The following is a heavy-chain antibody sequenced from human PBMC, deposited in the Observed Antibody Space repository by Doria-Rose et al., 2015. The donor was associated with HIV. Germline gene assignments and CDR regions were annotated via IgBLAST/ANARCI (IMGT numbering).Heavy chain of an antibody. J-gene: IGHJ4*02. Sequence: QITLKESGPVLVKPTETLTLTCTVSGVSLSSPGMGVSWIRQPPGKALEWLANIFSDDERSYKPSLKSRLTISRGTPKSQVVITMTDMDPVDTATYYCARIKSSRWYHKYYFDFWGQGTLVIVSA. V-gene: IGHV2-26*01. CDR3: ARIKSSRWYHKYYFDF. D-gene: IGHD6-13*01. CDR1: GVSLSSPGMG. CDR2: IFSDDER.